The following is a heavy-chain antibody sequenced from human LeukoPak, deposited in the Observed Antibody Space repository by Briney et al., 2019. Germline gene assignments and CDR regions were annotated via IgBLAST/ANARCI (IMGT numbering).Heavy chain of an antibody. CDR1: GFTFDDYG. Sequence: GGSLRLSCAASGFTFDDYGMSWVRHAPGKGLEWVSGINWNGGSTGYADSVKGRLTISRDNAKNSLYLQMNSLRAEDTALYYCARDSISHDAFDIWGQGTMVTVSP. J-gene: IGHJ3*02. V-gene: IGHV3-20*04. D-gene: IGHD2-2*01. CDR3: ARDSISHDAFDI. CDR2: INWNGGST.